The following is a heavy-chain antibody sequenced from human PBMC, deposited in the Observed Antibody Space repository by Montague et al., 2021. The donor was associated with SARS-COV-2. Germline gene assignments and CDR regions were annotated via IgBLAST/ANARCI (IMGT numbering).Heavy chain of an antibody. CDR3: ARAVSVRRAVNWFDP. CDR1: GGSMSDHY. CDR2: IYYSGGI. D-gene: IGHD3-10*01. Sequence: SETLSLTCTVSGGSMSDHYWAWIRQPPGKGLEWLSYIYYSGGINSNASLKSRVSMSVDTSKNQLSLKLTSVTAADTAVYYCARAVSVRRAVNWFDPWGQGTLVPVSS. V-gene: IGHV4-59*11. J-gene: IGHJ5*02.